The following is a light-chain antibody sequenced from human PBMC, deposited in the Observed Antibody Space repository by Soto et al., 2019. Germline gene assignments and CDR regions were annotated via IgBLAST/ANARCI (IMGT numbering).Light chain of an antibody. CDR1: NIGSKS. J-gene: IGLJ3*02. V-gene: IGLV3-21*02. Sequence: SYELTQPPSVSVAPGQTATITCGGNNIGSKSVHWYQQKPGQAPVLVVYDNSDRPSGIPERFSGTNSGNSATLTFSRVEAGDEADFYCQVWDSRPDRWVFGGGTQLTVL. CDR3: QVWDSRPDRWV. CDR2: DNS.